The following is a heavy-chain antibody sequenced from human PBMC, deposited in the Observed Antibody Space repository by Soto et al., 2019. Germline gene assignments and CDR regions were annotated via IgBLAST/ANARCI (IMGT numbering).Heavy chain of an antibody. CDR3: ARGLQGGSGWYFDY. CDR1: GGTFSSYA. V-gene: IGHV1-69*01. Sequence: QVQLVQSGAVVKKPGSSVKVSCKASGGTFSSYAISWVRQAPGQGLEWMGGIIPIFGTANYAQKFRGRVTITADESTSTAYMEVSSRRSEDTAVYYCARGLQGGSGWYFDYWGQGTLVTVSS. CDR2: IIPIFGTA. D-gene: IGHD6-19*01. J-gene: IGHJ4*02.